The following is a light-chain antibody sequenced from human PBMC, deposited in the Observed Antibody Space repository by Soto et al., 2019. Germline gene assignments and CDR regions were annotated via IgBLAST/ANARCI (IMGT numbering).Light chain of an antibody. CDR1: QGIDTS. V-gene: IGKV1-9*01. CDR2: AAS. J-gene: IGKJ5*01. CDR3: QQLHGYPIT. Sequence: ILFTQSPSSLSTSVLDGVTITCGASQGIDTSLAWYQQKPGKAPKLLIYAASNFQSGVPSRFSGSGSGTHFTLTISSLQPEDFATYYCQQLHGYPITFGQGTRLENK.